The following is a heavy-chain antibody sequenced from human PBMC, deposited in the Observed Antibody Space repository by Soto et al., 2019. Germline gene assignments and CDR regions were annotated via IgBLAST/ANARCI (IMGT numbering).Heavy chain of an antibody. CDR3: ARRRAAAGTLTFDY. Sequence: GGSLRLSCAASGFIFTGYNMNWVRQAPGKGLEWVSSISSGSSYIYYADSVKGRFTISRDNAKNSLYLQMNTLRAEDTALYYCARRRAAAGTLTFDYWGQGTRVTVPS. V-gene: IGHV3-21*01. CDR2: ISSGSSYI. D-gene: IGHD6-13*01. J-gene: IGHJ4*02. CDR1: GFIFTGYN.